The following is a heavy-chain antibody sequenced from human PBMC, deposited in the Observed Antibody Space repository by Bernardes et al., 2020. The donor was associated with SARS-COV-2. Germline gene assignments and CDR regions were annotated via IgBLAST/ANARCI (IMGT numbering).Heavy chain of an antibody. CDR3: AKDHYGSGSGWFDP. CDR1: GFTFDDYA. D-gene: IGHD3-10*01. Sequence: GGSLRLSCAASGFTFDDYAMHWVRQAPGKGLEWVSGISWNSGSIGYADSVKGRFTISRDNAKNSLYLQMNSLRAEDTALYYCAKDHYGSGSGWFDPWGQGTLVTVSS. J-gene: IGHJ5*02. CDR2: ISWNSGSI. V-gene: IGHV3-9*01.